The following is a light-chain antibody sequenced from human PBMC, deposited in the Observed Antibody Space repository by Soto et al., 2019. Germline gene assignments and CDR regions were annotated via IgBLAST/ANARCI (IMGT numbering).Light chain of an antibody. CDR1: QSVLNSANNKNY. J-gene: IGKJ5*01. CDR3: QQYYSSSIT. Sequence: DVVMTQSPDSLTVSLGERATIDCRSSQSVLNSANNKNYLAWYQQKPGQSPNLLIYGASSRESGVPDRFSGGGSGTDFTLTITGLQAEDVAVYDCQQYYSSSITFGQGTRLEIK. CDR2: GAS. V-gene: IGKV4-1*01.